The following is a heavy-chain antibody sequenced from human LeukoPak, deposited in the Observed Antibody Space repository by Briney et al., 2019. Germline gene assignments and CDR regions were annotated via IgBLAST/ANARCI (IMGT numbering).Heavy chain of an antibody. CDR1: GFTFSNYA. CDR2: ISSSSGYI. CDR3: ARDPGNYYGMDV. Sequence: PGGSLRLSCAASGFTFSNYAMSWLRQAPGKGLEWVSFISSSSGYIYYADSVKGRFTISRDNAKNSLHLQMNSLRAEDTAVYYCARDPGNYYGMDVWGQGTTVTVSS. D-gene: IGHD2/OR15-2a*01. V-gene: IGHV3-21*01. J-gene: IGHJ6*02.